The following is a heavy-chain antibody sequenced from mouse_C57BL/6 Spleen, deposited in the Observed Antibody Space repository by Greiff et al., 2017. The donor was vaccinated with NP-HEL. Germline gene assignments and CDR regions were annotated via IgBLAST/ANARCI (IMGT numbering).Heavy chain of an antibody. J-gene: IGHJ1*03. V-gene: IGHV1-81*01. CDR3: ARITTVVGRYFDV. Sequence: QVQLQQSGAELARPGASVKLSCKASGYTFTSYGISWVKQRTGQGLEWIGEIYPRSGNTYYNEKFKGKATLTADKSSSTAYMELRSLTSEDSAVYFCARITTVVGRYFDVWGTGTTVTVSS. CDR2: IYPRSGNT. D-gene: IGHD1-1*01. CDR1: GYTFTSYG.